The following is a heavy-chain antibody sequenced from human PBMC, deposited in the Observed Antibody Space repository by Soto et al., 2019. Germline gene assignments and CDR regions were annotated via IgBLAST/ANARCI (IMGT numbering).Heavy chain of an antibody. CDR1: GLNFRMYE. Sequence: GGSLRLSCQASGLNFRMYEMHWVRKAPGKGLEWVSYISSSGLTTYYADFAESRFTISRDNAKDSLYLHLNSLRVGDTAVYYCARYGTRGDWWGLGTQVTVS. CDR3: ARYGTRGDW. J-gene: IGHJ5*01. CDR2: ISSSGLTT. V-gene: IGHV3-48*03. D-gene: IGHD3-10*01.